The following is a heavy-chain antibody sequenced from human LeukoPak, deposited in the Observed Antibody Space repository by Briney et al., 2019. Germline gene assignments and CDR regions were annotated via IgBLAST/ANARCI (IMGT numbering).Heavy chain of an antibody. J-gene: IGHJ5*02. CDR3: ARVTRSEGWFDP. V-gene: IGHV1-18*01. Sequence: ASVKVSRKASGYTFTSYGISWVRQAPGQGLEWMGWISAYNGNTNYAQKLQGRVTMTTDTSTSTAYMELRSLRSDDTAVYYCARVTRSEGWFDPWGQGTLVTVSS. CDR1: GYTFTSYG. D-gene: IGHD4-17*01. CDR2: ISAYNGNT.